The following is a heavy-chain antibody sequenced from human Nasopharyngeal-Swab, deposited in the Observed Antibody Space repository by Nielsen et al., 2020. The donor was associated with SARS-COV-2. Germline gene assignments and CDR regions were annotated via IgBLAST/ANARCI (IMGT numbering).Heavy chain of an antibody. CDR1: GFTFSSYG. CDR2: IWYDGSNT. J-gene: IGHJ4*02. D-gene: IGHD3-10*02. Sequence: GESLKISCAASGFTFSSYGMHWVRQAPGKGLEWVAVIWYDGSNTYYADSVKGRFTISRDNSKNTLYLQMNSLRAEETAVYYCATGKSVRGVIISTFDYWGQGTLVTVSS. V-gene: IGHV3-33*01. CDR3: ATGKSVRGVIISTFDY.